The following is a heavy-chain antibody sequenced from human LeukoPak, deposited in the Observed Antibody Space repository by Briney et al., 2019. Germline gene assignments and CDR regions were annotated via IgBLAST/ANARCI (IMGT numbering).Heavy chain of an antibody. CDR2: ISSSGSTI. D-gene: IGHD2-15*01. Sequence: GGSLRLSCAASGFTFSSYEMNWVRQAPGKGLEWVSYISSSGSTIYYADSVKGRFTISRDNAKNSLYLQMNSLRAEDTAVYYCAKVYCSGGSCQRWFDPWGQGTLVTVSS. CDR3: AKVYCSGGSCQRWFDP. J-gene: IGHJ5*02. CDR1: GFTFSSYE. V-gene: IGHV3-48*03.